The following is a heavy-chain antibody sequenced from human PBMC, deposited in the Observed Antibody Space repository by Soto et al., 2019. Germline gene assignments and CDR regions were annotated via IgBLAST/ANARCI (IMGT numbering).Heavy chain of an antibody. CDR2: ISYDGSNK. Sequence: GGSLRLSCAASGFTFSSYGMHWVRQAPGKGLEWVAVISYDGSNKYYADSVKGRFTISRDNSKNTQYLQMNSLRAEDTAVYYCAKGIVVVPAASPHYSNYTVYWGQGTLVTVSS. CDR3: AKGIVVVPAASPHYSNYTVY. J-gene: IGHJ4*02. V-gene: IGHV3-30*18. CDR1: GFTFSSYG. D-gene: IGHD2-2*01.